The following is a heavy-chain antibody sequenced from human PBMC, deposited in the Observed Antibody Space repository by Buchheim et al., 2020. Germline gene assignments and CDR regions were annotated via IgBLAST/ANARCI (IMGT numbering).Heavy chain of an antibody. V-gene: IGHV3-30-3*01. D-gene: IGHD3-22*01. CDR1: GFTFSNYA. CDR2: ISYDGSNK. Sequence: QVQLVESGGGVVQPGRSLRLSCAASGFTFSNYAMHWVRQAPGKGLEWVAVISYDGSNKYYADSVKGRFTISRDNSKNTLYLQMNSLRAEDTAVYYCARGGSAYYDSSGPFDYWGQGTL. CDR3: ARGGSAYYDSSGPFDY. J-gene: IGHJ4*02.